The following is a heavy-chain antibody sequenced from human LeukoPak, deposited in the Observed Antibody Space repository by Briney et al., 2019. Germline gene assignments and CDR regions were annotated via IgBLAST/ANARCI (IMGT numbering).Heavy chain of an antibody. D-gene: IGHD3-22*01. Sequence: GGSLRLSCAASGFTFSSYAMSWVRQAPGKGLEWVSGISTSGGEKSYADSVKGRFSISRDHPRNTLYMEMNSLRVEGTAVYYCAIMHRYYDGSGYRVQWGQGSLVTVSS. J-gene: IGHJ4*02. CDR1: GFTFSSYA. CDR2: ISTSGGEK. V-gene: IGHV3-23*01. CDR3: AIMHRYYDGSGYRVQ.